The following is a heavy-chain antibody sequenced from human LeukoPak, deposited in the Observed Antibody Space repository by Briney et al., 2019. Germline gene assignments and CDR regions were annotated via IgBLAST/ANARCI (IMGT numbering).Heavy chain of an antibody. Sequence: PGGSLNLSCAASGFTFSSYAMSWVGQAPGKGLEWVSAISGSGGSTYYADSVKGRFTISRDNSKNTLYLQMNSLRAEDTAVYYCAKDRNTDIVVVPAAQDYWGQGTLVTVSS. D-gene: IGHD2-2*01. J-gene: IGHJ4*02. CDR2: ISGSGGST. CDR3: AKDRNTDIVVVPAAQDY. V-gene: IGHV3-23*01. CDR1: GFTFSSYA.